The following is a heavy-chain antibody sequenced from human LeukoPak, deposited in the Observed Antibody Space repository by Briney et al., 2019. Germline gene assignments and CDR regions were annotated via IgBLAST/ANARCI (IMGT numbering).Heavy chain of an antibody. CDR2: IYHSGSN. D-gene: IGHD1-20*01. CDR1: GYSISSGYY. CDR3: ARGPYNWNTVVGSGFDP. J-gene: IGHJ5*02. Sequence: PSETLSLTCTVSGYSISSGYYWGWIRQPPGKGLEWIGSIYHSGSNFYNPSLKSRVTISLDTSKNQFSLELRSVTAADTAVYYCARGPYNWNTVVGSGFDPWGQGTLVIVSS. V-gene: IGHV4-38-2*02.